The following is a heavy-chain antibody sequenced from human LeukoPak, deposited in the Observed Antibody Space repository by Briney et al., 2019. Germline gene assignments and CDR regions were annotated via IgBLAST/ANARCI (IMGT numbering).Heavy chain of an antibody. D-gene: IGHD1/OR15-1a*01. CDR3: ATIGTPGLTPDAFDI. V-gene: IGHV3-30*02. J-gene: IGHJ3*02. CDR2: IRFDVTNN. Sequence: GGSLRLSCAASGFTFSSYGMHWVRQAPGKGLEGVAFIRFDVTNNSYAHSVKRRFTISRHNSKTPLYLQMNSLTAEDTAVYYCATIGTPGLTPDAFDIWGQGTMVTVSS. CDR1: GFTFSSYG.